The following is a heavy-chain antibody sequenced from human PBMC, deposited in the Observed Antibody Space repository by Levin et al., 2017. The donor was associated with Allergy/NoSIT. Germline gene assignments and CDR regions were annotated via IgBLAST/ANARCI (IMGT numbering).Heavy chain of an antibody. CDR2: IGTAGDT. J-gene: IGHJ3*02. CDR1: GFTFSSYD. D-gene: IGHD6-6*01. CDR3: AREGGRGSSSGDAFDI. Sequence: GGSLRLSCAASGFTFSSYDMHWVRQATGKGLEWVSAIGTAGDTYYPGSVKGRFTISRENAKNSLYLQMNSLRAGDTAVYYCAREGGRGSSSGDAFDIWGQGTMVTVSS. V-gene: IGHV3-13*01.